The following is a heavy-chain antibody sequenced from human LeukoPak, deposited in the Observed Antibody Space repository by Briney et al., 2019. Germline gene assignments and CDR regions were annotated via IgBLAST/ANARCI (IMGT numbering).Heavy chain of an antibody. Sequence: PSETLPLTCAVYGGSFSGYYWSWIRRPPGKGLEWIGEINHSGSTNYNPSLKSRVTISVDTSKNQFSPKLSSVTAADTAVYYCARWRGDSIDYWGQGTLVTVSS. V-gene: IGHV4-34*01. J-gene: IGHJ4*02. CDR3: ARWRGDSIDY. D-gene: IGHD2-21*02. CDR2: INHSGST. CDR1: GGSFSGYY.